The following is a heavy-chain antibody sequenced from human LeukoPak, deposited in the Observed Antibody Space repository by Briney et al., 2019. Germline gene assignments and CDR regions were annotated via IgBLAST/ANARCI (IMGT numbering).Heavy chain of an antibody. D-gene: IGHD3-3*01. CDR2: IYHSGST. CDR1: GYSISSGYY. Sequence: SETLSLTCTVSGYSISSGYYWGWIRQPPGKGLEWIGSIYHSGSTYYNPSLKSRVTISVDTSKNQFSLKLSSVTAADTAVYHCARARTSGYYGDAFDIWGQGTMVTVSS. CDR3: ARARTSGYYGDAFDI. V-gene: IGHV4-38-2*02. J-gene: IGHJ3*02.